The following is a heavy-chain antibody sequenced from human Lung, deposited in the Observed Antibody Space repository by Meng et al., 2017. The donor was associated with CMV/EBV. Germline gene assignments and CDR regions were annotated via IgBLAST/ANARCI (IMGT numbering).Heavy chain of an antibody. V-gene: IGHV3-30*02. CDR3: AKADYGSSSEGY. D-gene: IGHD6-13*01. J-gene: IGHJ4*02. CDR1: GFTFSSYG. CDR2: IRYDGSNK. Sequence: LTXAASGFTFSSYGMHWVRQAPGKGLEWVAFIRYDGSNKYYADSVKGRFTISRDNSKNTLYLQMNSLRAEDRAVYYCAKADYGSSSEGYWGQGTLVTVSS.